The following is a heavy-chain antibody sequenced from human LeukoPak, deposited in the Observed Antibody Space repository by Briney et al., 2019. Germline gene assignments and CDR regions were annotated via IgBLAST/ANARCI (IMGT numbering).Heavy chain of an antibody. V-gene: IGHV3-15*01. CDR1: GFTFSNAW. CDR2: IKSKTDGGTT. CDR3: TTARDTMVRGVHYYYYGMDV. Sequence: GGSLRLSRAASGFTFSNAWMSWVRQAPGKGLEWVGRIKSKTDGGTTDYAAPVKGRFTISRDDSKNTLYLQMNSLKTEDTAVYYCTTARDTMVRGVHYYYYGMDVWGQGTTVTVSS. D-gene: IGHD3-10*01. J-gene: IGHJ6*02.